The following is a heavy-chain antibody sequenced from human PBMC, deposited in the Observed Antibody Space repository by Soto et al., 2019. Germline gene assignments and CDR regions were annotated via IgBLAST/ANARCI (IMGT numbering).Heavy chain of an antibody. CDR1: GFTFSSYA. D-gene: IGHD2-2*01. Sequence: EVQLLESGGGLVQPGGSLRLSCVASGFTFSSYAMSWVRQAPGKGLEWVSVIRGSGGSTYFADSVKGRFTISRENSKNTLYQQMNSLRPEDTAVYYCAKPPSTLVNPGDAFHTRGQATMVTVSS. CDR2: IRGSGGST. J-gene: IGHJ3*02. V-gene: IGHV3-23*01. CDR3: AKPPSTLVNPGDAFHT.